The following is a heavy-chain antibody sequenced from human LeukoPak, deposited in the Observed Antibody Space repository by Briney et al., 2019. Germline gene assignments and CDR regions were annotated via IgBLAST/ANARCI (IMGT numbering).Heavy chain of an antibody. J-gene: IGHJ4*02. D-gene: IGHD3-3*01. CDR3: TRQVLRFLEGLYDY. CDR1: GFTFGDYG. CDR2: IKSKAYGGTA. Sequence: PGRSLRLSCTASGFTFGDYGMSWFRQAPGKGLEWVGFIKSKAYGGTAEYAASVKGRFIISRDDSKSIAYVQMNSLKTEDTAVYYCTRQVLRFLEGLYDYWGQGTLVTVSS. V-gene: IGHV3-49*03.